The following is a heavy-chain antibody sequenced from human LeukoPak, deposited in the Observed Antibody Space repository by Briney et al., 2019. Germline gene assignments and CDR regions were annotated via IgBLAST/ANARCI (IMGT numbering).Heavy chain of an antibody. J-gene: IGHJ4*02. CDR2: RKPDGSEK. CDR1: VFTFSSYW. CDR3: AREAGSGWVAY. D-gene: IGHD6-19*01. Sequence: GGSLRLSCAASVFTFSSYWMIWVRQAPGKGLEWVANRKPDGSEKNYVDSVKGRFTISRDNAKSSLYLQMNSLRVEDTAVYYCAREAGSGWVAYWGQGTLVSVSS. V-gene: IGHV3-7*01.